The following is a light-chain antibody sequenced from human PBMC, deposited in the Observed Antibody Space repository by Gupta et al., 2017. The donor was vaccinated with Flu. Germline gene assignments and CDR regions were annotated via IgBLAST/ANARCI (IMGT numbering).Light chain of an antibody. J-gene: IGKJ4*01. Sequence: DIVMTQSPDSLAVSLGERATINCKSSQSVLYSSNNKNYLAWYQQKPGQPPKLLIYWASTRESGVPDRFSGSGSGTDFTLTISSLQAEDVAVYYCQQDDGTPQTFGGGTKVEIK. CDR2: WAS. CDR1: QSVLYSSNNKNY. V-gene: IGKV4-1*01. CDR3: QQDDGTPQT.